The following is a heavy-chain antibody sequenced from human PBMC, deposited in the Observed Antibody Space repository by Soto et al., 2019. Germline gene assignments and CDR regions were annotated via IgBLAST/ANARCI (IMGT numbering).Heavy chain of an antibody. Sequence: ASVKVSCKVSGYTLTELSMHWVRQAPGKGLEWMGGFDPEDGETIYAQKFQGRVTMTEDTSTDTAYMELSSLRSEDTAVYYCATVDGIAAAGSGDWFDPWGQGNLVTVSS. CDR3: ATVDGIAAAGSGDWFDP. CDR2: FDPEDGET. D-gene: IGHD6-13*01. CDR1: GYTLTELS. V-gene: IGHV1-24*01. J-gene: IGHJ5*02.